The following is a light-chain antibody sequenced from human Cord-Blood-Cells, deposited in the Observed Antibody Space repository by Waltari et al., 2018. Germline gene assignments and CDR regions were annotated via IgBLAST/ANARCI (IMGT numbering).Light chain of an antibody. J-gene: IGKJ1*01. CDR1: QSISSW. V-gene: IGKV1-5*01. CDR2: DAS. Sequence: DIQMTQSPSTLSASVGDRVTTTCRASQSISSWFAWYQQKPGKAPKLLIYDASSLESGVPSRFSGSGSGTEFTLTISSLQPDDFATYYCQQYNSYSWTFGQGTKVEIK. CDR3: QQYNSYSWT.